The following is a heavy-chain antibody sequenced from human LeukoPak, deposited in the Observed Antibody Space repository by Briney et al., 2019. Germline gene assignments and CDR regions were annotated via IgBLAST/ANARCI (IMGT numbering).Heavy chain of an antibody. D-gene: IGHD3-22*01. CDR2: RSDDGSAQ. Sequence: GGSLRLSCIASGFTFNKYGMHWVRQAPGKGLEWVAVRSDDGSAQHYADSVRGRFTISRDNSKNTLSLQMNSLRPEDTAMYFCAKDRDPYSSGTWDSWGQGTLVIVSS. CDR1: GFTFNKYG. V-gene: IGHV3-30*18. CDR3: AKDRDPYSSGTWDS. J-gene: IGHJ1*01.